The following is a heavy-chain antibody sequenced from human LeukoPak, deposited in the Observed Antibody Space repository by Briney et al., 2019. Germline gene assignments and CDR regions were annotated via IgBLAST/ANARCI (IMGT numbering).Heavy chain of an antibody. J-gene: IGHJ6*02. CDR3: AREMVEMATFHYYYGIDV. CDR2: IYSGGST. V-gene: IGHV3-66*02. Sequence: GRSLRLSCAASGFTVSSNYMSWVRQPPGKWLEWVSVIYSGGSTYYADSVKGRFTISRDNSKNALYLQMNSLRAEDTAVYYCAREMVEMATFHYYYGIDVWGQGTTVTVSS. D-gene: IGHD5-24*01. CDR1: GFTVSSNY.